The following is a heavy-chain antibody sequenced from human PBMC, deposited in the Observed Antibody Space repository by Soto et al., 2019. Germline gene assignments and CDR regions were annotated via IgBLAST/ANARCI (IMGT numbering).Heavy chain of an antibody. V-gene: IGHV4-59*01. Sequence: QVRLQESGPGLVQPSETLSLTCSIFGGSMSGYQWNWIRQTPGKGVEWIGYFHNSGSPTYSSSLKSRVTISVDKSAKQSSLRFTSVTAADTGVYWCARDPVDGYAFFDSWGQGVLVTGSS. D-gene: IGHD5-12*01. CDR3: ARDPVDGYAFFDS. J-gene: IGHJ5*02. CDR1: GGSMSGYQ. CDR2: FHNSGSP.